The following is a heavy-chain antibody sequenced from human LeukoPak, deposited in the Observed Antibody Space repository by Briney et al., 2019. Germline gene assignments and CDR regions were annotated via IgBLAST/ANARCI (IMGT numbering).Heavy chain of an antibody. CDR2: IWYDGSNK. J-gene: IGHJ4*02. Sequence: GGSLRLSCAASGFTFSSYGMHWVRQAPGKGLEWVAVIWYDGSNKYYADSVKGRFTISRDNSKNTLYLQMNSLRAEDTAVYYCARGSYDYVWGSYRTRYYFDYWGQGTLVTVSS. CDR3: ARGSYDYVWGSYRTRYYFDY. CDR1: GFTFSSYG. D-gene: IGHD3-16*02. V-gene: IGHV3-33*01.